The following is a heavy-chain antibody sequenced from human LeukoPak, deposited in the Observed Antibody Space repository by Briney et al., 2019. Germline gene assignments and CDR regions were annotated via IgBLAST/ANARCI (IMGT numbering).Heavy chain of an antibody. CDR3: AELGITMIGGV. D-gene: IGHD3-10*02. Sequence: PGGSLRLSCAASGLTFNNTWMNWVRQAPGKGLEWVSYISSSGSTIYYADSVKGRFTISRDNAKNSLYLQMNSLRAEDTAVYYCAELGITMIGGVWGKGTTVTISS. V-gene: IGHV3-48*03. CDR2: ISSSGSTI. CDR1: GLTFNNTW. J-gene: IGHJ6*04.